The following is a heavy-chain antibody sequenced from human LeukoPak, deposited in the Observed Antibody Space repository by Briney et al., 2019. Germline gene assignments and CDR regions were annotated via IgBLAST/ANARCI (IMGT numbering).Heavy chain of an antibody. Sequence: GGSLRLSCAASGFSFSSHGMHWVRQAPGKGLEWVANIKQDGSEKYYVDSVKGRFTISRVNAKNSLYLQMNSLRAEDTAVYYCARGRNYYDSSGYPDYWGQGTLVTVSS. CDR3: ARGRNYYDSSGYPDY. D-gene: IGHD3-22*01. V-gene: IGHV3-7*01. CDR1: GFSFSSHG. CDR2: IKQDGSEK. J-gene: IGHJ4*02.